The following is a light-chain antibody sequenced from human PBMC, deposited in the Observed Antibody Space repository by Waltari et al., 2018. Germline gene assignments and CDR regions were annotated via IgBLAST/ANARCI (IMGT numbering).Light chain of an antibody. V-gene: IGKV3-11*01. CDR3: QQRSNWPPMYT. CDR1: QSVSSY. J-gene: IGKJ2*01. CDR2: DAS. Sequence: EIVLTQSPATLSLSPGERATLSCRASQSVSSYLAWYQQKPGQAPRLTIYDASNRATGIPARFSGSGSGTDFTLTISSLEPEDFAVYYCQQRSNWPPMYTFGQGTKLEIK.